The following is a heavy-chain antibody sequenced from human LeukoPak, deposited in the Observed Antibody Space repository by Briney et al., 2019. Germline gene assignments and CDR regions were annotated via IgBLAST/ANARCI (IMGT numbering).Heavy chain of an antibody. CDR3: ARYATDILFDY. Sequence: PSETLSLTCAVSGGSISSGGYSWSWIRQPPGKGLEWIGYIYHSGSTYYNPSLKSRVTISVDTSKNQFSLKLSSVTAADTAVYYCARYATDILFDYWGQGTLVTVSS. D-gene: IGHD2-2*02. CDR2: IYHSGST. V-gene: IGHV4-30-2*01. J-gene: IGHJ4*02. CDR1: GGSISSGGYS.